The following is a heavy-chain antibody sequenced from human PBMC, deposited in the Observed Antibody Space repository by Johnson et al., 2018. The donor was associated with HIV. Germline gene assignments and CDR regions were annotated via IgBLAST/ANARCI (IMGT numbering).Heavy chain of an antibody. CDR3: ASPYSYGLDDAFDI. Sequence: VQLVESGGGVVQSGGSLRLSCAASGFTFSSYWMHWVRQAPGKGLVWVSHINSDGSSTNYADSVKGRFTISRDNAKKSLYLQMNSLRAEDTAVYYCASPYSYGLDDAFDIWGQGTMVTVSS. D-gene: IGHD5-18*01. CDR2: INSDGSST. J-gene: IGHJ3*02. CDR1: GFTFSSYW. V-gene: IGHV3-74*02.